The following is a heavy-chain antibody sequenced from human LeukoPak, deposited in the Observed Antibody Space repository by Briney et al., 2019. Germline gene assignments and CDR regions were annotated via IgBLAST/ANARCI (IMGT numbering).Heavy chain of an antibody. CDR3: ARVGDSSGWYSRDFADY. Sequence: ASVKVSCKVSGYTLTELSMHWVRQAPGKGLEWMGGFDPEDGETIYAQKFQGRVTMTRNTSISTAYMELSSLRSEDTAVYYCARVGDSSGWYSRDFADYWGQGTLVTVSS. CDR2: FDPEDGET. J-gene: IGHJ4*02. CDR1: GYTLTELS. D-gene: IGHD6-19*01. V-gene: IGHV1-24*01.